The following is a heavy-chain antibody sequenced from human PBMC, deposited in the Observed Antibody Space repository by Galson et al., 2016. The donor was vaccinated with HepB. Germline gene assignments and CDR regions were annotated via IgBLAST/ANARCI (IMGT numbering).Heavy chain of an antibody. D-gene: IGHD3/OR15-3a*01. CDR2: ISAGGGST. CDR3: ARVWTQSHYYGMDV. V-gene: IGHV3-23*01. J-gene: IGHJ6*02. CDR1: GITFSPYA. Sequence: SLRLSCAASGITFSPYAMTWVRQAPGKGLEWVSFISAGGGSTKYVESVKGRFTISRDDSKKTLYLQMDSLRADDTAGYYCARVWTQSHYYGMDVWGQGTTVTVSS.